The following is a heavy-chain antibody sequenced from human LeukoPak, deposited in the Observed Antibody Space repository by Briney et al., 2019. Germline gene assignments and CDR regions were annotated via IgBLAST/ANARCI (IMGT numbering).Heavy chain of an antibody. D-gene: IGHD1-26*01. CDR2: IIPILGIA. J-gene: IGHJ3*02. CDR3: ARVRAGATTSGAFDI. Sequence: ASVKVFCKASGGTFSSYAISWVRQAPGQGLEWMGRIIPILGIANYAQKFQGRVTITADKSTSTAYMELSSLRSEDTAVYYCARVRAGATTSGAFDIWGQGTMVTVSS. CDR1: GGTFSSYA. V-gene: IGHV1-69*04.